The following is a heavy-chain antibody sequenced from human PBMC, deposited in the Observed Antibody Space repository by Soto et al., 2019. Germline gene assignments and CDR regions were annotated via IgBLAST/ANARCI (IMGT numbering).Heavy chain of an antibody. J-gene: IGHJ5*02. CDR2: ISSSSSTI. D-gene: IGHD3-3*01. CDR3: ARVIWSGHLTSDL. CDR1: GFTFSSNS. V-gene: IGHV3-48*02. Sequence: EVQVVESGGGLVQPGGSLRLSCAASGFTFSSNSMNWVRQAPGKGLEWIPYISSSSSTIYADSVKGRFTISRDNAKNSLYLQMNSLRDEDTDVYYCARVIWSGHLTSDLWGQGTLVTVSS.